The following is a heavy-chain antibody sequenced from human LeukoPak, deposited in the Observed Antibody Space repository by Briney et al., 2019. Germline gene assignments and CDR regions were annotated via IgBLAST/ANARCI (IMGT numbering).Heavy chain of an antibody. Sequence: GASVKVSCKASGYTFTGYYMHWVRQAPGQGLEWMGWINPNSGGTNYAQKFQGRVTMTRDTSISTAYMELSRLRSDDTAVYYCARDLESGRVLLWFGELSGNWFDPWGQGTLVTVSS. CDR1: GYTFTGYY. CDR2: INPNSGGT. CDR3: ARDLESGRVLLWFGELSGNWFDP. D-gene: IGHD3-10*01. V-gene: IGHV1-2*02. J-gene: IGHJ5*02.